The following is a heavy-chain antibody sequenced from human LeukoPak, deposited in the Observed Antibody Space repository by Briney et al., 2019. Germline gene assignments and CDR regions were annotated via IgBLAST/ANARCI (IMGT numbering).Heavy chain of an antibody. Sequence: PSESLSLTCTVSGGSISSSSYYWGWIRQPPGKGLEWIGSIYYSGSTYYNPSLKSRVTISVDTSKNQFSLKLSSVTAADTVVYYCARPGGWGQGTLVTVSS. D-gene: IGHD1-1*01. CDR3: ARPGG. J-gene: IGHJ4*02. CDR2: IYYSGST. CDR1: GGSISSSSYY. V-gene: IGHV4-39*01.